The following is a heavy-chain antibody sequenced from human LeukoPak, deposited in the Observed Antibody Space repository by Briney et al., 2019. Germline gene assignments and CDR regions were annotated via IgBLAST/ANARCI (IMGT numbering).Heavy chain of an antibody. J-gene: IGHJ4*02. D-gene: IGHD5-24*01. CDR1: GDSVSSGGYY. CDR2: FLYSGST. V-gene: IGHV4-61*03. CDR3: ARGRDPYKVGY. Sequence: ETLSLPCTVSGDSVSSGGYYWSWIRQPPGKRLEWIGYFLYSGSTFYNPSLRSRVTISVDTSKNHLSLKLNSVTAADTAFYYCARGRDPYKVGYWGQGTLVTVSS.